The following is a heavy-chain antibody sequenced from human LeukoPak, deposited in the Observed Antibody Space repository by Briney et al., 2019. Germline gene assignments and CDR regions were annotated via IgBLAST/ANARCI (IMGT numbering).Heavy chain of an antibody. Sequence: ASVKVSCKASGYTFTSYYMHWVRQAPGQGLEWMGIINPSGGSTSYAQKFQGRVTMTRDTSTSIVYMELSSLRSEDTAVYYCARDHGVHSSGWPTKTHWGQGTLVTVSS. D-gene: IGHD6-19*01. J-gene: IGHJ4*02. CDR1: GYTFTSYY. CDR3: ARDHGVHSSGWPTKTH. CDR2: INPSGGST. V-gene: IGHV1-46*01.